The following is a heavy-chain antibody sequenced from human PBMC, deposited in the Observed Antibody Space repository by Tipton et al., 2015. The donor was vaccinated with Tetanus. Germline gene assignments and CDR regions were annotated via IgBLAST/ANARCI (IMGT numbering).Heavy chain of an antibody. J-gene: IGHJ5*02. Sequence: TLSLTCAVYGGSFSGYYWNWIRQPPGKGLEWIGEINYSGTTNYNPSLKSRVTISVDSSRNQFSLKMTSLTAADTAVYYCARRLIQNWFDPWGQGALVTVSS. CDR1: GGSFSGYY. CDR3: ARRLIQNWFDP. D-gene: IGHD2-8*01. CDR2: INYSGTT. V-gene: IGHV4-34*09.